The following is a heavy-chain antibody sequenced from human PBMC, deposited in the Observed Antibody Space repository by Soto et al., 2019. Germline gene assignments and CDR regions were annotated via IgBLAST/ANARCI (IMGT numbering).Heavy chain of an antibody. CDR1: GFTFSSYN. Sequence: EVQLVESGGGLVKPGGSLRLSCAASGFTFSSYNMNWVRQAPGKGLEWVSSLSSSSSYIYYADSVKGRFTISRDNAKNSLYLKMNSRRAEDTAVYYCAGGGIMYGDYRSMDVWGKGTTVTVSS. D-gene: IGHD4-17*01. CDR2: LSSSSSYI. CDR3: AGGGIMYGDYRSMDV. J-gene: IGHJ6*03. V-gene: IGHV3-21*01.